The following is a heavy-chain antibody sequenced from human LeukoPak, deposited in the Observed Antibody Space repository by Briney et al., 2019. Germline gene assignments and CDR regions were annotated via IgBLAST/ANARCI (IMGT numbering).Heavy chain of an antibody. J-gene: IGHJ5*02. CDR3: ARDYYGSGSYYRWFGP. V-gene: IGHV1-2*04. Sequence: ASVKVSCKASGYTFTGYYMHWVRQAPGQGLEWMGWINPNSGGTNYAQKFQGWVTMTRDTSISTAYMELSRLRSDDTAVYYCARDYYGSGSYYRWFGPWGQGTLVTVSS. CDR2: INPNSGGT. D-gene: IGHD3-10*01. CDR1: GYTFTGYY.